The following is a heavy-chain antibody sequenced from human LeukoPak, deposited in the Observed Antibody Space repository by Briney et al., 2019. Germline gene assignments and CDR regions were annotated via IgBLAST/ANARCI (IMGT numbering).Heavy chain of an antibody. J-gene: IGHJ4*02. CDR2: ISWNSGSI. Sequence: GGSLRLSCAASGFTFDDYAMHWVWQAPGKGLEWVSGISWNSGSIGYADSVKGRFTISRDNAKNSLYLQMNSLRAEDTALYYCAKTEHYDFWSGYLDYWGQGTLVTVSS. V-gene: IGHV3-9*01. CDR3: AKTEHYDFWSGYLDY. D-gene: IGHD3-3*01. CDR1: GFTFDDYA.